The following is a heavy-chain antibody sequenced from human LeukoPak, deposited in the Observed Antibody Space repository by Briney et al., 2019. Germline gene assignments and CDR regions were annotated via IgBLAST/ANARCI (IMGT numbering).Heavy chain of an antibody. CDR3: ERERSNAYAQ. CDR1: GFTFSSYW. V-gene: IGHV3-74*01. Sequence: PGGSLRLSCAASGFTFSSYWMHWVRQAPGKGLVWVSRIKSDGSSTSYADSVKGRFTISRDNAKNTLYLQMNSLRAEDTAVYYCERERSNAYAQWAQEILVTVS. CDR2: IKSDGSST. D-gene: IGHD3-16*01. J-gene: IGHJ4*02.